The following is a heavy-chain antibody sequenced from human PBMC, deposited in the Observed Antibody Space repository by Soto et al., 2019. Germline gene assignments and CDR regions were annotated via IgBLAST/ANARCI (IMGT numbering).Heavy chain of an antibody. CDR3: ARWGENYYYYYGMDV. CDR2: IYYSGST. D-gene: IGHD3-10*01. CDR1: GGSISNYY. Sequence: SETLSLTCTISGGSISNYYWSWIRQPPGKGLEWIGYIYYSGSTNYNPSLKSRVTISVDTSKNQFSLKLSSVTAADTAVYYCARWGENYYYYYGMDVWGQGTTVTVSS. V-gene: IGHV4-59*01. J-gene: IGHJ6*02.